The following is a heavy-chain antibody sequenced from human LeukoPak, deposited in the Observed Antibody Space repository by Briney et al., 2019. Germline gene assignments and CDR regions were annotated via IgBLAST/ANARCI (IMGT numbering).Heavy chain of an antibody. CDR1: GGSISSGSYY. CDR3: ARDGVVPAAIVY. J-gene: IGHJ4*02. V-gene: IGHV4-61*02. D-gene: IGHD2-2*02. Sequence: PSETLSLTCTVSGGSISSGSYYWSWIRQPAGKGLEYIGRIYTSGSTNYNPSLKSRVTISVDTSKNQFSLKLSSVTAADTAVYYCARDGVVPAAIVYWGQGTLVTVSS. CDR2: IYTSGST.